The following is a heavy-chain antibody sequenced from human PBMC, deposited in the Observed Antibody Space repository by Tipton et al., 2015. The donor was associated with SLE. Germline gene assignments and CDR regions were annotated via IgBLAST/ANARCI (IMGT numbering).Heavy chain of an antibody. CDR2: IYYSGST. CDR1: GGSISSHY. CDR3: ARDPSIAARGAFDI. J-gene: IGHJ3*02. Sequence: GLVKPSETLSLTCTVSGGSISSHYWSWIRQPPGKGLEWIGYIYYSGSTNYNPSLKSRVTISVDTSKNQFSLKLSSVAAADTAVYYCARDPSIAARGAFDIWGQGTMVTVSS. D-gene: IGHD6-6*01. V-gene: IGHV4-59*11.